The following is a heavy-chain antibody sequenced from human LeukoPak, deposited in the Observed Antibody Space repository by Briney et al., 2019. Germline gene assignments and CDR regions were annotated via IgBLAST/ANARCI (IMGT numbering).Heavy chain of an antibody. D-gene: IGHD2-15*01. V-gene: IGHV3-30*18. CDR2: ISHDGSNK. CDR1: GFPFSNYG. CDR3: AKQLGYCSDGSCYFPY. Sequence: GRSLRLSCAASGFPFSNYGMHWVRQAPGEGPAWVAVISHDGSNKHYEDSVKGRFTISRDNSKNTLYLQMNSLRAEDTAVYYCAKQLGYCSDGSCYFPYWGQGTLVTVSS. J-gene: IGHJ4*02.